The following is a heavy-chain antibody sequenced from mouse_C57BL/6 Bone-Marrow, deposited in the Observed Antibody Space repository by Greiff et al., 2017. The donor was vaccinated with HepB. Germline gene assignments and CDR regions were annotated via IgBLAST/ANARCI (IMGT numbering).Heavy chain of an antibody. CDR1: GFTFSTSG. CDR3: ARDRFDYYFDY. V-gene: IGHV5-6*01. Sequence: EVKLMESGGDLVKPGGSLKLSCAASGFTFSTSGMSWVRQTPDKRLEWVATINTGGTYTYYADSVRGRFTISRDTAKNTLFLLMSSLKSEASAIYYCARDRFDYYFDYWGQGTTLTVSS. CDR2: INTGGTYT. J-gene: IGHJ2*01.